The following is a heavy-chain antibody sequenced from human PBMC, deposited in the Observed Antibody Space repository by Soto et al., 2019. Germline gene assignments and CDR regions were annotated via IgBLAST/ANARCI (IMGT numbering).Heavy chain of an antibody. CDR2: ISYSGIT. D-gene: IGHD6-19*01. V-gene: IGHV4-31*03. CDR3: ARDGGGAVAGRFDY. J-gene: IGHJ4*02. Sequence: QVHLQESGPGLVKPSQTLSLTCTVSGGSISSGGYYWNWIRQHPGKGLEWIGYISYSGITYYNPSLRSRVIISVDTSKSQCSLSLSSVTAADTAVYYCARDGGGAVAGRFDYWGQGTLVTVSS. CDR1: GGSISSGGYY.